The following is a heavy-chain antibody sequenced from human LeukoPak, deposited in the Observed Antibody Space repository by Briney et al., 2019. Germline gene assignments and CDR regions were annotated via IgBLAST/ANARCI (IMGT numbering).Heavy chain of an antibody. Sequence: GGSLRLSCAASGFTFSSYGMHWVRQAPGKGLEWVAVISYDGSNKYYADSVRGRFTISRDNSKNTLYLQMNSLRAEGTAVYYCAGEWLHYYYYGMDVWGQGTTVTVSS. J-gene: IGHJ6*02. CDR3: AGEWLHYYYYGMDV. CDR2: ISYDGSNK. CDR1: GFTFSSYG. V-gene: IGHV3-30*03. D-gene: IGHD5-12*01.